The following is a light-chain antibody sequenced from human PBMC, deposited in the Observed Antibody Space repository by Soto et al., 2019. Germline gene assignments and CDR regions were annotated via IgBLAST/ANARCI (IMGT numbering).Light chain of an antibody. CDR1: SSDVGGYNY. CDR2: DVR. CDR3: TSYTSSSTLYV. J-gene: IGLJ1*01. V-gene: IGLV2-14*01. Sequence: QSVLXQPASVSGSHGQSITISCTGTSSDVGGYNYVSWYQQHPGKAPKLMIYDVRNRASGASNRFSGSKSGNTASLTISGLQAEDEADYYCTSYTSSSTLYVFGTGTKVTVL.